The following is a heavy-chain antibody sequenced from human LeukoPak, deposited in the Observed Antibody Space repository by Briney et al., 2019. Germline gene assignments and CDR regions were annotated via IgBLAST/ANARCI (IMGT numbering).Heavy chain of an antibody. CDR2: ISWNSGSI. D-gene: IGHD4/OR15-4a*01. J-gene: IGHJ3*02. CDR3: AKALRADYMSFDI. CDR1: GFTFDDYA. Sequence: PGRSLRLSCAASGFTFDDYAMHWVRQAPGKGLEWVSGISWNSGSIGYADSVKGRFTISRDNAKNSLYLQMNSLRAEDTALYYCAKALRADYMSFDIWGQGTMVTVSS. V-gene: IGHV3-9*01.